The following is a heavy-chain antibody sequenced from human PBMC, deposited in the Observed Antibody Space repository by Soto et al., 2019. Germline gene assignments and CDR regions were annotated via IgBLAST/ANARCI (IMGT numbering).Heavy chain of an antibody. CDR1: GGTFSSYA. V-gene: IGHV1-69*05. J-gene: IGHJ6*02. D-gene: IGHD6-19*01. CDR2: IIAIFGTA. CDR3: ASSFGWSFYYYYGMDV. Sequence: ASVKVSCKASGGTFSSYAISWVRQAPGQGLEWMGGIIAIFGTANYSQKFQGRVTITTDASTSTAYMELSSLRSEDTAVYYCASSFGWSFYYYYGMDVWGQGTTVTVSS.